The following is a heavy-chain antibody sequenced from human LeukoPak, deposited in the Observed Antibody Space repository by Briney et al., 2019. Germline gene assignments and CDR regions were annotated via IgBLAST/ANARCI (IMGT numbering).Heavy chain of an antibody. D-gene: IGHD1-26*01. V-gene: IGHV4-61*02. CDR1: GGSISSGSYY. J-gene: IGHJ5*02. Sequence: SQTLSLTCTVSGGSISSGSYYWRWLRQPAGKGLEWIGRIYTSGSTNYNPSLKSRVTISVDTSKNQFSLKLSSVTAADTAVYYCASMVGATIPPKSTWGQGTLVTVSS. CDR2: IYTSGST. CDR3: ASMVGATIPPKST.